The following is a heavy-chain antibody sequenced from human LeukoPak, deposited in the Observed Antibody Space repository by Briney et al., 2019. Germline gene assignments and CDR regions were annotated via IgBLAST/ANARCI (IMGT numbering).Heavy chain of an antibody. V-gene: IGHV3-74*01. J-gene: IGHJ6*02. CDR1: GFTFSSYW. Sequence: GGSLRLSCAASGFTFSSYWMHWVRQAPGKGLAWVSRISSDVTSTSYADSVKGRFTISRDNAKNTLYLQMNSLRDEDTAVYYCARDRGYCSAASCYSLGMDVWGQGTTVTVSS. CDR2: ISSDVTST. CDR3: ARDRGYCSAASCYSLGMDV. D-gene: IGHD2-15*01.